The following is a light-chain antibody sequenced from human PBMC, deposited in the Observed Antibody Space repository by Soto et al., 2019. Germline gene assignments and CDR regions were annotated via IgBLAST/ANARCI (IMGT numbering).Light chain of an antibody. Sequence: IQLTQSPSSLSASVGDRVTITCRASQGISSYLAWSQQNPGKAPKLLIYAASTLQSGVPSRFSGSGSGTDFTLTISSLQPEDFATYYCQQLNSYPLTFGGGTKV. V-gene: IGKV1-9*01. CDR2: AAS. J-gene: IGKJ4*01. CDR3: QQLNSYPLT. CDR1: QGISSY.